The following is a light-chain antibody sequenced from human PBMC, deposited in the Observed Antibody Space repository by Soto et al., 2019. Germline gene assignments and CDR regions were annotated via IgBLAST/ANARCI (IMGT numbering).Light chain of an antibody. CDR3: QQYLTYSYT. Sequence: DIPMTQSPSTLSASVGDRVTITCRASQPISNWLAWYQQKPGRAPKLLIYDASTLESGVPSRFSGSGSGTEFTLTISSLQSDDFATYYCQQYLTYSYTGGQGTKLEI. V-gene: IGKV1-5*01. CDR1: QPISNW. CDR2: DAS. J-gene: IGKJ2*01.